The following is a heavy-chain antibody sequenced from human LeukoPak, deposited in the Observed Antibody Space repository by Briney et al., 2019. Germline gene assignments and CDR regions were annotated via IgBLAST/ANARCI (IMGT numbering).Heavy chain of an antibody. Sequence: SETLSLTCTVSGGAISNTSYYWSWIRQPAGKGLEWIGRIYTSGSTNYNPSLKSRVTMSVDTSKNQFSLKLSSVTAADTAVYYCARDYYDILTGYYEGGGFDYWGQGTLVTVSS. CDR1: GGAISNTSYY. CDR3: ARDYYDILTGYYEGGGFDY. J-gene: IGHJ4*02. CDR2: IYTSGST. D-gene: IGHD3-9*01. V-gene: IGHV4-61*02.